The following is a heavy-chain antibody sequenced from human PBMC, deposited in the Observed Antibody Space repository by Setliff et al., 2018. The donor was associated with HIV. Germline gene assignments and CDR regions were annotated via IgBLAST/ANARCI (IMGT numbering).Heavy chain of an antibody. CDR1: GGSISSHY. Sequence: SETLSLTCTVSGGSISSHYWSWIRQPPGKGLEWIGYIHYSGSTNYNPSLKSRVTISIDTSKNQFSLKLTSVTAADTAVYYCAREAPSEPTRYYNFWSGYPDWFDPWGPGTLVTVSS. J-gene: IGHJ5*02. CDR2: IHYSGST. CDR3: AREAPSEPTRYYNFWSGYPDWFDP. V-gene: IGHV4-59*11. D-gene: IGHD3-3*01.